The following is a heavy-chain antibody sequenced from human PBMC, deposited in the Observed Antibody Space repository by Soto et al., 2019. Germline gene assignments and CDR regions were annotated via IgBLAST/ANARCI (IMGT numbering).Heavy chain of an antibody. J-gene: IGHJ3*02. V-gene: IGHV3-23*01. D-gene: IGHD4-17*01. CDR2: ISASGGTT. CDR1: GFTFSTYA. CDR3: AHPRGYGVFDAYDI. Sequence: GGSLRLSCAGSGFTFSTYAMSWVRQAPGKGLEWVSAISASGGTTYYADSVKGRFTISRDNSINALYLQINSLRIEDTAVYYCAHPRGYGVFDAYDIWGQGTMVTVSS.